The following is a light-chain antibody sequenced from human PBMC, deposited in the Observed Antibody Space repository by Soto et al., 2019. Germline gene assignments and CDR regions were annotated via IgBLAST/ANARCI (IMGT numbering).Light chain of an antibody. V-gene: IGLV2-14*01. CDR3: SSYTSSDTPYV. CDR2: VNS. J-gene: IGLJ1*01. Sequence: QSVLTQPASVSGSPGQSITISCTGTSSDVGDYKYVSWYQQHPDKAPKLIIFVNSNRPSGISNRFSASKSGNTASLTISGLQAEDEADYYSSSYTSSDTPYVFGTGTKLTVL. CDR1: SSDVGDYKY.